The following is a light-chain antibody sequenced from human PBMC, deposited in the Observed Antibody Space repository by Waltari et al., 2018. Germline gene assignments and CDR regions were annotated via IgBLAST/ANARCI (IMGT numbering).Light chain of an antibody. CDR2: KAS. V-gene: IGKV1-5*03. J-gene: IGKJ1*01. Sequence: DIQMTQSPSTLSVSVGDRVTITCRASQNINTWLAWHQQKPGKAPNLLIYKASSLESGVPSRFSGSGSGTEFTLTISSLQPDDFATYYCLQYNGEPRTFGQGTKVEVK. CDR1: QNINTW. CDR3: LQYNGEPRT.